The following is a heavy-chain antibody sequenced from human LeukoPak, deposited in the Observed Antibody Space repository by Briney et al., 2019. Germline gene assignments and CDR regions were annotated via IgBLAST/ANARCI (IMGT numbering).Heavy chain of an antibody. Sequence: ASVKVSCKASGGTFSSYAISWVRQAPGQGLEWMGGIIPIFGTANYAQKFQGRVTITADESTSTAYMELSSLRSEDTAVYYCARDCSGGSCYCFWGQGTLVTASS. D-gene: IGHD2-15*01. CDR3: ARDCSGGSCYCF. J-gene: IGHJ4*02. V-gene: IGHV1-69*13. CDR1: GGTFSSYA. CDR2: IIPIFGTA.